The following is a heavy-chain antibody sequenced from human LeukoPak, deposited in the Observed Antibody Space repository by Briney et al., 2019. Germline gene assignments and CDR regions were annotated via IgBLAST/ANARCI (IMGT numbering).Heavy chain of an antibody. Sequence: GGSLRLSCAASGFTFSDYYMSWIRQAPGKGLEWVSSITSSSIYIYYADSMKGRFTISRDNAKNSLYLQMDSLRAEDTAVYYCARDGITMRILGYWGQGTLVTVSS. J-gene: IGHJ4*02. CDR2: ITSSSIYI. CDR3: ARDGITMRILGY. V-gene: IGHV3-11*06. D-gene: IGHD3-10*01. CDR1: GFTFSDYY.